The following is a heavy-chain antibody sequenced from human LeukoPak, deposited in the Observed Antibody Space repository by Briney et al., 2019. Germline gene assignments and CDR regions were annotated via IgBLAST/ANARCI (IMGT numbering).Heavy chain of an antibody. CDR1: GFTFSNYA. J-gene: IGHJ3*02. D-gene: IGHD6-25*01. V-gene: IGHV3-30-3*01. CDR2: ISYDGSNK. CDR3: ARRHDGFDI. Sequence: PGGSQRLSCAASGFTFSNYAIHWVRQAPGKGLEWVAIISYDGSNKNYAGSVKGRFTISRDNSKNSLYLQMNSLRPEDTAVYYCARRHDGFDIWGQGTMVTVSS.